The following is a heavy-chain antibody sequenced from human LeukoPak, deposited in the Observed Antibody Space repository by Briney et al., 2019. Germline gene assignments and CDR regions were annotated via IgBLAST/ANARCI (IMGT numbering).Heavy chain of an antibody. Sequence: RGSLRLSCAASGFTFSSYSMNWVRQAPGKGLEWVSSISSSSSYIYYADSVKGRFTISRDNAKNSLYLQMSSLRAEDTAVYYCVRADCSGGSCSYGMDVWGQGTTVTVPS. CDR3: VRADCSGGSCSYGMDV. J-gene: IGHJ6*02. V-gene: IGHV3-21*01. CDR2: ISSSSSYI. D-gene: IGHD2-15*01. CDR1: GFTFSSYS.